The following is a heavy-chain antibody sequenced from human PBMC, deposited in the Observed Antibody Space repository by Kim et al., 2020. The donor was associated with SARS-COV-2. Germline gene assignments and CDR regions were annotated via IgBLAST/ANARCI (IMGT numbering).Heavy chain of an antibody. CDR1: GGSISSGGYY. CDR2: IYYSGST. J-gene: IGHJ3*02. CDR3: ARVLKKAAPDAFDI. Sequence: SETLSLTCTVSGGSISSGGYYWSWIRQHPGKGLEWIGYIYYSGSTYYNPSLKSRVTISVDTSKNQFSLKLSSVTAADTAVYYCARVLKKAAPDAFDIWGQGTMVTVSS. D-gene: IGHD2-15*01. V-gene: IGHV4-31*03.